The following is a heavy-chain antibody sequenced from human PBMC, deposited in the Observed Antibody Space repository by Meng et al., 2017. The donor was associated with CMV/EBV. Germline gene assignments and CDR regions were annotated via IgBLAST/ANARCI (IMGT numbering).Heavy chain of an antibody. V-gene: IGHV1-46*01. CDR3: ARDHKEGGSRKGGAFDI. Sequence: ASVKVSCKASGYTFTNYYIHWVRQAPGQGLEWMGIINPSGGSTSYAQKFQGRVTMTRDTSTSTVYMELTSLRSEDTAVYYCARDHKEGGSRKGGAFDIWGQGTMVTVSS. J-gene: IGHJ3*02. D-gene: IGHD1-26*01. CDR1: GYTFTNYY. CDR2: INPSGGST.